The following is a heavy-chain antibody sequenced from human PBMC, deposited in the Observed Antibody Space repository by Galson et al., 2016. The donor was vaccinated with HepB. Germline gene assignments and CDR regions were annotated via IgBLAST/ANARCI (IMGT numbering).Heavy chain of an antibody. Sequence: SLRLSCAASGFTFDDYGLSWVRQAPGKGLEWVSGINWNGGSTGYADPVKGRFTISRDNAKNSLYLQMNSLRAEDTALYYCARGMSHDYGVSADYWGQGTLVTVSS. CDR1: GFTFDDYG. V-gene: IGHV3-20*04. CDR3: ARGMSHDYGVSADY. D-gene: IGHD4-17*01. J-gene: IGHJ4*02. CDR2: INWNGGST.